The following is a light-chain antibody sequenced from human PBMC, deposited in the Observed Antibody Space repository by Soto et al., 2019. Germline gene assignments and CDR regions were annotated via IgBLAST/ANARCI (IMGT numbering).Light chain of an antibody. CDR3: QQRRNWPVT. Sequence: EIVLTQSPATLSLSPLEIVTLSFMASQSVGTYLAWYQQKPGQPPRLLIYNASNRASGIPARFSGSGSGTDFTLTIGSLEPEDFAVYYCQQRRNWPVTFGQGTRLEIK. J-gene: IGKJ5*01. CDR1: QSVGTY. CDR2: NAS. V-gene: IGKV3-11*01.